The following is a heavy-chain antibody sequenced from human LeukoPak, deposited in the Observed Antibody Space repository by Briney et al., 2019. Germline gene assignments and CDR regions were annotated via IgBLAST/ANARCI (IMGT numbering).Heavy chain of an antibody. D-gene: IGHD3-22*01. CDR2: IIPIFGTA. CDR1: GGTFSSYA. CDR3: ARDVALGGYGAFDI. Sequence: ASVKVSCKASGGTFSSYAISWVRQAPGQGLEWMGGIIPIFGTANYAQKFQGRVTITTDESTSTAYMELSSRRSEDTAVYYCARDVALGGYGAFDIWGQGTMVTVSS. V-gene: IGHV1-69*05. J-gene: IGHJ3*02.